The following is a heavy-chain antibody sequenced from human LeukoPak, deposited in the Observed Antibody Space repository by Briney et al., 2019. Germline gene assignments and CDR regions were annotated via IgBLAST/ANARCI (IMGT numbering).Heavy chain of an antibody. J-gene: IGHJ6*02. D-gene: IGHD6-13*01. V-gene: IGHV1-2*04. CDR2: INPNSGGT. CDR1: GYTFTGYY. Sequence: ASVKVSCKASGYTFTGYYMHWVRQAPGQGLEWMGWINPNSGGTNYAQKFQGWVTMTRDTSISTVYMELSRLRSDDTAVYYCARGGPPSSHPDYYGMDVWGQGTTVTVSS. CDR3: ARGGPPSSHPDYYGMDV.